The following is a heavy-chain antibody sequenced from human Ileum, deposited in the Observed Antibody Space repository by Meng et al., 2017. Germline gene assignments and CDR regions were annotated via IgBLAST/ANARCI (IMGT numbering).Heavy chain of an antibody. CDR2: IHHSGRT. D-gene: IGHD1-26*01. J-gene: IGHJ4*02. Sequence: QVHLNQSRAGLLNASDPLSLPCAVFGGAFNDYYGSWVRQSPGKGLEWIGQIHHSGRTNYKSSLERRVTISVDTSKSQFSLKLTSVTAADTAMYYCVRGPARETHDFDYWGQGALVTVSS. CDR1: GGAFNDYY. V-gene: IGHV4-34*01. CDR3: VRGPARETHDFDY.